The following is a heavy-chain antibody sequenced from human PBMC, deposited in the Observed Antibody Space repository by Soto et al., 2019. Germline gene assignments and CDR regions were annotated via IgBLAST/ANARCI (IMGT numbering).Heavy chain of an antibody. D-gene: IGHD5-18*01. CDR2: IYSGGST. V-gene: IGHV3-53*01. CDR1: GFTVSSNY. J-gene: IGHJ6*02. Sequence: TGGSLRLSCAASGFTVSSNYMSWVRQAPGKGLEWVSVIYSGGSTYYADSVKGRFTISRDNSKNTLYLQMNSLRAEDTAVYYCARDGPPPLWRRHYYYGMDVWGQGTTVTVSS. CDR3: ARDGPPPLWRRHYYYGMDV.